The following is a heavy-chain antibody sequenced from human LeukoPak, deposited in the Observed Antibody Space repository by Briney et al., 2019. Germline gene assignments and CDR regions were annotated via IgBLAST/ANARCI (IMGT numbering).Heavy chain of an antibody. CDR1: GFTFSSSW. V-gene: IGHV3-7*03. CDR2: IKDDGGEI. Sequence: GGSLRLSCAASGFTFSSSWMTWVRQAPGKGLEWVAVIKDDGGEIKYVDSVKGRFTISRDNAKNTLYLQMNSLRAEDTAVYYCAKKGYSGSFVHYYYYYMDVWGKGTTVTISS. CDR3: AKKGYSGSFVHYYYYYMDV. J-gene: IGHJ6*03. D-gene: IGHD1-26*01.